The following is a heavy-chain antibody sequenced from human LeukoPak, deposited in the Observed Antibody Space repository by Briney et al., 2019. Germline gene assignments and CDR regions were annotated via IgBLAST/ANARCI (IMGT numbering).Heavy chain of an antibody. D-gene: IGHD1-26*01. Sequence: GGSLRLSCAASGFTFSNYAMNWVRQAPGRGLEWVSAISGSGGSTYYADSVKGRFTISRDNSKNTLYLQMNSLRAEDTAVYYCARDLAGSGSYSFDYWGQGTLVTVSS. CDR3: ARDLAGSGSYSFDY. J-gene: IGHJ4*02. V-gene: IGHV3-23*01. CDR1: GFTFSNYA. CDR2: ISGSGGST.